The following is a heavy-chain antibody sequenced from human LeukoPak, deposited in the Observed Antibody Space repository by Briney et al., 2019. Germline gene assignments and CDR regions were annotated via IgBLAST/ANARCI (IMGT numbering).Heavy chain of an antibody. CDR2: ISGSGGST. Sequence: GGPLRLSCAASGFTFSSYAMSWVRQAPGKGLEWVSAISGSGGSTYYADSVKGRFTISRDNSKNTLYLQMNSLRAEDTAVYYCAKDATRVPTHIYFDYWGQGTLVTVSS. CDR3: AKDATRVPTHIYFDY. D-gene: IGHD5-12*01. CDR1: GFTFSSYA. V-gene: IGHV3-23*01. J-gene: IGHJ4*02.